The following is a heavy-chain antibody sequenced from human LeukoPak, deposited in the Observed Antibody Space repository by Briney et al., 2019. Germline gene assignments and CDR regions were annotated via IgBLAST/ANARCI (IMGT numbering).Heavy chain of an antibody. J-gene: IGHJ4*02. CDR3: AKERATIFGMITGIDY. CDR1: GFTFSNYG. V-gene: IGHV3-30*02. D-gene: IGHD3-3*01. Sequence: GGSLRLSCVASGFTFSNYGMHWVRQAPGKGLEWVAIIWYGVSNTYYADSVKGRFTISRDNSKNTLYLQMNSLRTEDTAVYCCAKERATIFGMITGIDYWGQGTLVTVSS. CDR2: IWYGVSNT.